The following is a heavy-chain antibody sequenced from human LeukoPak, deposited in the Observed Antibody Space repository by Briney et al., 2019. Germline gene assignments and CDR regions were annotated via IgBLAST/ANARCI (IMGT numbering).Heavy chain of an antibody. CDR1: SGSISSNNYY. D-gene: IGHD2-2*01. Sequence: SETLSLTCTVSSGSISSNNYYWAWIRQPPGKGLEWIGSINYSGSTYYNPSLKSRVTISVDTSKNQFSLKLSSVTAADTAVYYCARGRMRVVVPAANRAFDYWGQGTLVTVSS. CDR3: ARGRMRVVVPAANRAFDY. CDR2: INYSGST. J-gene: IGHJ4*02. V-gene: IGHV4-39*07.